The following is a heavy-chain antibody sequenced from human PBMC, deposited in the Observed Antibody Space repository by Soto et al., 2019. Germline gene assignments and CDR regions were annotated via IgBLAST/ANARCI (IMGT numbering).Heavy chain of an antibody. J-gene: IGHJ6*02. CDR3: ARERTSYSSGFYGMDV. CDR2: IGTAGDT. Sequence: GGSLRLSCAASGFTFSSYDMHWVRQATGKGLEWVSAIGTAGDTYYPGSVKGRFTISRENAKNSLYLQMNSLRAGDTAVYYCARERTSYSSGFYGMDVWGQGTTVTVS. CDR1: GFTFSSYD. D-gene: IGHD6-19*01. V-gene: IGHV3-13*01.